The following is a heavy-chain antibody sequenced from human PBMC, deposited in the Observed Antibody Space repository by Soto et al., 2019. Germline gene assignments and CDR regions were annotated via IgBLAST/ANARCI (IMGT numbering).Heavy chain of an antibody. J-gene: IGHJ6*02. CDR1: GGSVSSGDYF. D-gene: IGHD3-10*01. CDR2: IYYSGST. CDR3: ARSPNYYYYGFDV. V-gene: IGHV4-61*08. Sequence: SETLSLTCTVSGGSVSSGDYFWSWLRQSPGKRLEWIAYIYYSGSTNYNPSLKSRATISVDTSKSQVSLTLTSMTAADAALYYCARSPNYYYYGFDVWGQGTAVTVSS.